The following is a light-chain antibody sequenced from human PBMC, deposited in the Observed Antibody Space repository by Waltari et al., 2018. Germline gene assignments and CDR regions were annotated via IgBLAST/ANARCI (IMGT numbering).Light chain of an antibody. CDR3: QQYNSYSPWT. V-gene: IGKV3-11*01. CDR1: QSVSTY. J-gene: IGKJ1*01. CDR2: DAS. Sequence: EIVLTQSPATLSLSPGDGATLSCRASQSVSTYLAWYQEKPGQAPRLLIYDASNRATGIPARFSGSGSGTDFTLTISGLEPEDSVVYYCQQYNSYSPWTFGQGTKVEIK.